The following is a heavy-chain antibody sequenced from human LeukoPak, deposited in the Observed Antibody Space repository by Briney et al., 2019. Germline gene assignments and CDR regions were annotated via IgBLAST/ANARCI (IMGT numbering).Heavy chain of an antibody. J-gene: IGHJ4*02. V-gene: IGHV3-64*04. CDR2: ISSSGGST. CDR1: GFIFSSYG. CDR3: ARGIAVADTGFFDY. D-gene: IGHD6-19*01. Sequence: GGSPGLSCSASGFIFSSYGMHWVRQAPGKGLEYVSAISSSGGSTYYPDSVKGRFTISRDNSKSTLYLQMNSLRVEDTAVYYCARGIAVADTGFFDYWGQGTLVTVSS.